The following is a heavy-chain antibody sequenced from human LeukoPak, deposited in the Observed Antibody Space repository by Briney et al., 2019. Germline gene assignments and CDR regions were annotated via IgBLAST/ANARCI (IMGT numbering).Heavy chain of an antibody. CDR2: ISGSGGST. J-gene: IGHJ1*01. V-gene: IGHV3-23*01. Sequence: GGSLRLSCAASGFTFSSYAMSWVRQAPGKGLEWVSAISGSGGSTCYADSVKGRFTISRDNSKNTLYLQMNSLRAEDTAVYYCAKDGIYDFWSGAEYFQHWGQGTLVTVSS. CDR3: AKDGIYDFWSGAEYFQH. D-gene: IGHD3-3*01. CDR1: GFTFSSYA.